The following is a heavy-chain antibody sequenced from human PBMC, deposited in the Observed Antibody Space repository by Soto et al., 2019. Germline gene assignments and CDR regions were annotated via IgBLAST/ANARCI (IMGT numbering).Heavy chain of an antibody. CDR3: ARFESLYYYDSSGYYPPDY. CDR1: GYTFTSYV. V-gene: IGHV1-18*01. D-gene: IGHD3-22*01. J-gene: IGHJ4*02. Sequence: GASVKVSCKASGYTFTSYVISWVRQAPGQGLEWMGWISAYNGNTNYAQKLQGRVTMTTDTSTSTAYMELRSLRSDDTAVYYCARFESLYYYDSSGYYPPDYWGQGTLVTVSS. CDR2: ISAYNGNT.